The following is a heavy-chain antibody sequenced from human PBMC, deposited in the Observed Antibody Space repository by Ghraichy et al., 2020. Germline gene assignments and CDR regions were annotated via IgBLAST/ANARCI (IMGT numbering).Heavy chain of an antibody. CDR2: IYHSGST. D-gene: IGHD3-10*01. CDR3: ARETHYYGSGSYPDNWFDP. Sequence: TLSLTCTVSDYSISSGYYWGWIRQPPGKGLEWIGSIYHSGSTYYNPSLKSRVTISVDTSKNQFSLKLSSVTAADTAVYYCARETHYYGSGSYPDNWFDPWGQGTPVTVSS. V-gene: IGHV4-38-2*02. CDR1: DYSISSGYY. J-gene: IGHJ5*02.